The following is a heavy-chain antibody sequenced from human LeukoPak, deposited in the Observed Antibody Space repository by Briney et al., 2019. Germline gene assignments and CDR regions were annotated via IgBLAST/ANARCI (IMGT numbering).Heavy chain of an antibody. Sequence: PSETLSLTCTVYGGSFSGYYWTWIRQPPGKRLEWIGEINHSGSTNYNPSLKSRVTISLDTSKNQFSLKLSSVTAADTAVYYCARGYCSGGSCYSSYYYSYMDVWGKGTTVTVSS. CDR1: GGSFSGYY. CDR3: ARGYCSGGSCYSSYYYSYMDV. D-gene: IGHD2-15*01. CDR2: INHSGST. J-gene: IGHJ6*03. V-gene: IGHV4-34*01.